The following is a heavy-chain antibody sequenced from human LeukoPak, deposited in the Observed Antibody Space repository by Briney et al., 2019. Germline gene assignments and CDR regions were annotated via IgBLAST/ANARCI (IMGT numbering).Heavy chain of an antibody. V-gene: IGHV4-4*07. J-gene: IGHJ4*02. D-gene: IGHD4-11*01. CDR2: IYSSGST. CDR3: ARDSRTTGTI. Sequence: SETLSLTCIVSGGSISGYYWSWIRQPAGKGLEWIGRIYSSGSTNYNPSLKSRVTMSIDTSKNQFSLKLRSVTAADTAVYYCARDSRTTGTIWGQGILVSVSS. CDR1: GGSISGYY.